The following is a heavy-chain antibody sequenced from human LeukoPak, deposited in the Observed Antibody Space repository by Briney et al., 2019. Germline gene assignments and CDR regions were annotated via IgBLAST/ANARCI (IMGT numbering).Heavy chain of an antibody. J-gene: IGHJ4*02. D-gene: IGHD1-1*01. V-gene: IGHV5-10-1*01. CDR2: IDPSDSYT. Sequence: GESLKISFKGSGYSFTSYWISWVRQMPGKGLEWMGRIDPSDSYTNYSPSFQGHVTISADKSISTAYLQWSSLKASDTAMYYCARHNWNSLYYFDYWGQGTLVTVSS. CDR1: GYSFTSYW. CDR3: ARHNWNSLYYFDY.